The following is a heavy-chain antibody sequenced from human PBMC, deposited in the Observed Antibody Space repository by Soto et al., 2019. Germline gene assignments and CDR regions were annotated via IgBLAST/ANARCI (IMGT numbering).Heavy chain of an antibody. J-gene: IGHJ5*02. Sequence: GGSLRLSCAASGFTFSSYAMSWVRQAPGKGLEWVSAISGSGGSTYYADSVKGRFTISRDNSKNTLYLQMNSLRAEDTAVYYCAKDLEYSSYRPQGDWFDPWGQGTLVTVSS. CDR2: ISGSGGST. CDR3: AKDLEYSSYRPQGDWFDP. D-gene: IGHD6-6*01. V-gene: IGHV3-23*01. CDR1: GFTFSSYA.